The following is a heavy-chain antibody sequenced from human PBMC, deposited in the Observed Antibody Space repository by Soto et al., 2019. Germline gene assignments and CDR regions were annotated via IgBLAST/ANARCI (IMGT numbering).Heavy chain of an antibody. Sequence: SETIYLACAVYGGSFSGYYWSGIRQPPGKGLEWIGEINHSGSTNYNPSLKSRVTISVDTSKNQFSLKLSSVTAADTAVYYCARPFTHYYDSSGYLGEDYWGQGTLVTVSS. V-gene: IGHV4-34*01. CDR1: GGSFSGYY. D-gene: IGHD3-22*01. CDR2: INHSGST. J-gene: IGHJ4*02. CDR3: ARPFTHYYDSSGYLGEDY.